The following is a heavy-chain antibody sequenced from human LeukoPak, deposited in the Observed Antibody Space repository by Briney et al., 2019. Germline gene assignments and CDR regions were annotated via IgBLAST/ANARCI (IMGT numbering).Heavy chain of an antibody. CDR3: ARKNVFDM. Sequence: SETLSLTCSVSGGSISSDHWNWIRQTPGKGLEWIGCIYYSGRTYYNPSLKSRVTISVNMSTSQFSLRLTSVTAGETAVYYCARKNVFDMWGEGTLVTVSS. CDR2: IYYSGRT. D-gene: IGHD2/OR15-2a*01. J-gene: IGHJ3*02. V-gene: IGHV4-59*01. CDR1: GGSISSDH.